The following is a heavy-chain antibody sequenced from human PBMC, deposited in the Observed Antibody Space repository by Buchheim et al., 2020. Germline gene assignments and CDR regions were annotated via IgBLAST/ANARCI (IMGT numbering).Heavy chain of an antibody. J-gene: IGHJ4*02. CDR2: IGSSGSAK. CDR1: GFSFSSYT. V-gene: IGHV3-48*01. Sequence: EVQLVESGGGLVQPGGSLRLSCAASGFSFSSYTMNWVRQAPGKGLEWVSYIGSSGSAKYYADSVKGRFTISSDNAKNYAYLQMNSLRVEDTAVYYCARSRTAGTYYFDYWGQGAL. CDR3: ARSRTAGTYYFDY. D-gene: IGHD6-19*01.